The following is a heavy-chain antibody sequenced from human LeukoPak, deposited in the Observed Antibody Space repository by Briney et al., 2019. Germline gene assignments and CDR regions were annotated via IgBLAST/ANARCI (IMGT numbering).Heavy chain of an antibody. D-gene: IGHD3-22*01. J-gene: IGHJ4*02. V-gene: IGHV1-8*01. CDR1: GYTFTSYD. Sequence: ASVTVSCKASGYTFTSYDINWVRQAPGQGLEWMGWMNPNSGNTGYAQKFQGRVTMTRNTSISTAYMELSSLRSEDTAVYYCASRYYYDSSGYQSPFDYWGQGTLVTVSS. CDR2: MNPNSGNT. CDR3: ASRYYYDSSGYQSPFDY.